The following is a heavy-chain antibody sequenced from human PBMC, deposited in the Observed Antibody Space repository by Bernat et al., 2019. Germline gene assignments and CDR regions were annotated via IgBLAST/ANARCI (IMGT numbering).Heavy chain of an antibody. Sequence: EVQLLESGGGLVQPGGSLRLSCAASGFTFSSYAMSWVRQAPGKGLEWVSAISGSGGSTYYADSVKGRFTISRDNSKNTLYLQMNSLRAEDTAVYYCARYYQGSSWYLQKAFDIWGQGTMVTVSS. CDR3: ARYYQGSSWYLQKAFDI. CDR2: ISGSGGST. V-gene: IGHV3-23*01. D-gene: IGHD6-13*01. J-gene: IGHJ3*02. CDR1: GFTFSSYA.